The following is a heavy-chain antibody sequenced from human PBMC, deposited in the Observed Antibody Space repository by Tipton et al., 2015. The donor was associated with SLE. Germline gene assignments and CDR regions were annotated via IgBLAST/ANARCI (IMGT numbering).Heavy chain of an antibody. D-gene: IGHD4/OR15-4a*01. J-gene: IGHJ4*02. CDR1: GFTFSRYW. Sequence: SLRLSCAASGFTFSRYWMHWVRQAPGKGLVWVSRINSDGSGTSYVDSVKGRFTISRDNTKNTLYLQMNSLRVDDTAVYYCTRGGQRGLYYFDFWGQGTLVTVSS. CDR3: TRGGQRGLYYFDF. V-gene: IGHV3-74*01. CDR2: INSDGSGT.